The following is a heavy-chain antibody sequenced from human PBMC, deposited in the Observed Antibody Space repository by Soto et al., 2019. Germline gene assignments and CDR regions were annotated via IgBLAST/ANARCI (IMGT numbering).Heavy chain of an antibody. V-gene: IGHV5-51*01. CDR1: GYSFTNYW. Sequence: GESLKISCKDSGYSFTNYWIGWVRQMPGKGLDWMGIIYPGDSDTRYSPSFEGQVTISVDTSISTAYLQWSSLKASDTAMYYCASLDDWAFAIWGQGTMVTVSS. J-gene: IGHJ3*02. D-gene: IGHD3-9*01. CDR3: ASLDDWAFAI. CDR2: IYPGDSDT.